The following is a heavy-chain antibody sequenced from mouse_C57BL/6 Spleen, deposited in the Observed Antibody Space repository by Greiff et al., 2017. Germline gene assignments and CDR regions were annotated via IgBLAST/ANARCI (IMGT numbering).Heavy chain of an antibody. CDR3: ASYDYDGGFAY. D-gene: IGHD2-4*01. CDR1: GFTFSSYA. J-gene: IGHJ3*01. Sequence: EVMLVESGGGLVKPGGSLKLSCAASGFTFSSYAMSWVRQTPVKRLEWVATISDGGSYTYYPDNVKGRFTISRDNAKNNLYLQMSHLKSEDTAMYYCASYDYDGGFAYWGQGTLVTVSA. CDR2: ISDGGSYT. V-gene: IGHV5-4*03.